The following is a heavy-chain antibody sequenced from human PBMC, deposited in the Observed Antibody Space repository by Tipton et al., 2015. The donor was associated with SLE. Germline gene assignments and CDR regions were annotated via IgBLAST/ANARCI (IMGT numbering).Heavy chain of an antibody. Sequence: TLSLTCAVYVGSFSNYYWTWIRQPPGKGLEWIGEIHHSGSTNYNPSLKSRVTISVDTSKDQFSLKLSSVTAADTAVYYCARAPRRYDSSGYYFLLGPPPDYFDYWGQGTLVTVSS. V-gene: IGHV4-34*01. CDR1: VGSFSNYY. CDR2: IHHSGST. D-gene: IGHD3-22*01. CDR3: ARAPRRYDSSGYYFLLGPPPDYFDY. J-gene: IGHJ4*02.